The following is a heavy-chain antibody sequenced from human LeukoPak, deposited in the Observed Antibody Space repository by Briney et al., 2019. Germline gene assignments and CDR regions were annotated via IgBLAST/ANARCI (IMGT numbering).Heavy chain of an antibody. Sequence: ASVKVSCKAPGYTFTSYYMHWVRQAPGQGLEWMGIINPSGGSTSYAQKFQGRVTMTRDMSTSTVYMELSSLRSEDTAVYYCAREGYYGSGSYSFPYWGQGTLVTVSS. J-gene: IGHJ4*02. V-gene: IGHV1-46*01. D-gene: IGHD3-10*01. CDR1: GYTFTSYY. CDR2: INPSGGST. CDR3: AREGYYGSGSYSFPY.